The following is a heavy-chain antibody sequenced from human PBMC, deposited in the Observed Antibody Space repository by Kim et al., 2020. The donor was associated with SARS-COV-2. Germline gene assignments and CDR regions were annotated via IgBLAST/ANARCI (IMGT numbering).Heavy chain of an antibody. V-gene: IGHV3-53*01. D-gene: IGHD6-19*01. CDR3: ASSARSPGWYFAFDI. CDR2: IYSGGST. Sequence: GGSLRLSCAASGFTVSSNYMSWVRQAPGKGLEWVSVIYSGGSTYYADSVKGRFTISRDNSKNTLYLQMNSLRAEDTAVYYCASSARSPGWYFAFDIWGQGTMVTVSS. J-gene: IGHJ3*02. CDR1: GFTVSSNY.